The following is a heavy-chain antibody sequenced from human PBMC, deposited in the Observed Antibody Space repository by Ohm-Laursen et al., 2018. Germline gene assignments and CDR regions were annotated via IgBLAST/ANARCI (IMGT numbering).Heavy chain of an antibody. CDR3: AKDQMASSWSHDAFDM. D-gene: IGHD6-13*01. Sequence: SPRLSCAASGFTVSGNYMSWVRQAPGKGLEWVSVINYASITYYADSVKGRFTMSRDNSKNTLYLQMNSLRVEDTAVYHCAKDQMASSWSHDAFDMWGQGTMVTVSS. CDR1: GFTVSGNY. CDR2: INYASIT. J-gene: IGHJ3*02. V-gene: IGHV3-53*01.